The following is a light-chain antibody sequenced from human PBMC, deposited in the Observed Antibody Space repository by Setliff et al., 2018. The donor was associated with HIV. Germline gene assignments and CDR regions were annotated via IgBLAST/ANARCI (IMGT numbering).Light chain of an antibody. Sequence: QSALTQPASVSGSPGQSIAISCTGTSSDVGSYDLVSWYQQHPGKAPKLVIHEVSKRPSGVSNRFSGSKSGNTASLTISGLQAEDEADYYCCAYARRTTFVFGTGTKVTVL. CDR3: CAYARRTTFV. J-gene: IGLJ1*01. V-gene: IGLV2-23*02. CDR1: SSDVGSYDL. CDR2: EVS.